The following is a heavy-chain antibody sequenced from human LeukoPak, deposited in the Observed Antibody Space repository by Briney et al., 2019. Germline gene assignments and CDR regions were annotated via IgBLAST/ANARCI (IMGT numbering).Heavy chain of an antibody. CDR2: ISSSGSTI. V-gene: IGHV3-11*01. J-gene: IGHJ5*02. Sequence: GGSLRLSCAASGFTVSSNYMSWIRQAPGKGLEWVSYISSSGSTIYYADSVKDRFTISRDNAKNSLYLQMNSLRAEDTAVYYCARAEIVATSWGQGTLVTVSS. D-gene: IGHD5-12*01. CDR3: ARAEIVATS. CDR1: GFTVSSNY.